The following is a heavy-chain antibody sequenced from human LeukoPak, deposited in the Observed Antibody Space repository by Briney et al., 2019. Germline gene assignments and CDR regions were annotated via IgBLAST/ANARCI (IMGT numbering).Heavy chain of an antibody. CDR3: AQGIGGTIFDY. D-gene: IGHD4-23*01. Sequence: GGSLRLSCAASGFTFGSHAMSWVRQAPGKGLEWVSTISGSADGTHYRDSVKGRFTISRDNSKNTLFLQMNSLSAADTAVYYCAQGIGGTIFDYWGQGTLVTVSS. J-gene: IGHJ4*02. V-gene: IGHV3-23*01. CDR1: GFTFGSHA. CDR2: ISGSADGT.